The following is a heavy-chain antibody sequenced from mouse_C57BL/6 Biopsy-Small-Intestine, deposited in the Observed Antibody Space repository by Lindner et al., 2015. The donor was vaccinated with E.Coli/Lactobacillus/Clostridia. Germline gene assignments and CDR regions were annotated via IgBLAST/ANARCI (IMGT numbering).Heavy chain of an antibody. J-gene: IGHJ2*01. CDR1: DSASNTYA. D-gene: IGHD3-1*01. V-gene: IGHV10-1*01. CDR2: IRSKSNKYAA. Sequence: VQLQESGGGLVQPKGSLKLLMCSPSDSASNTYAMNWVRQAPGKGLEWVARIRSKSNKYAAYYADSVKDRFTISRDDSESMLYLQMNNLKTEDTAMYYCVRGTGNYFDYWGQGTTLTVSS. CDR3: VRGTGNYFDY.